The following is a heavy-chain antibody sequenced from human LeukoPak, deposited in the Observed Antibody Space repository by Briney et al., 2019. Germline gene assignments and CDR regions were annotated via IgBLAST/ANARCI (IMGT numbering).Heavy chain of an antibody. Sequence: GGSLRLSCVVSGLTFSNYWMIWVRQAPGKGLESVAIVNEDGSAKYYLDSVKGRFTVSRDNARNSLYLEMNSLRAEDTAVYYCARDYWRSIDHWGQGTLVAVSS. V-gene: IGHV3-7*01. CDR2: VNEDGSAK. CDR3: ARDYWRSIDH. J-gene: IGHJ4*02. CDR1: GLTFSNYW. D-gene: IGHD1-1*01.